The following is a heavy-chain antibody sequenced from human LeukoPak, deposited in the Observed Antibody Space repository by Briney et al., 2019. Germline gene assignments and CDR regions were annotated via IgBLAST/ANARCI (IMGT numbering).Heavy chain of an antibody. CDR1: GGTFSSYA. CDR3: ARLRSAAAADFDY. D-gene: IGHD6-13*01. J-gene: IGHJ4*02. CDR2: IIPIFGIA. Sequence: SVKVSCKASGGTFSSYAISWVRQAPGQGPEWMGRIIPIFGIANYAQKFQGRVTITADKSTSTAYMELSSLRSEDTAVYYCARLRSAAAADFDYWGQGTLVTVSS. V-gene: IGHV1-69*04.